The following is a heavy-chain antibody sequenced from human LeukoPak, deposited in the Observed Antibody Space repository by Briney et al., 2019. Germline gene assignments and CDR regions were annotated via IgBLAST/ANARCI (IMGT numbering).Heavy chain of an antibody. CDR1: GYTFSDYY. CDR3: GRGGPNRSGWTLDH. CDR2: INLNTGGT. Sequence: ASVKVSCKASGYTFSDYYIHWVRQAPGQGPEWMGWINLNTGGTNYAQKFDGRFSMTRDTSINTAFMELSGLTFDDTAVYYCGRGGPNRSGWTLDHWGQGTLVTVSS. J-gene: IGHJ4*02. V-gene: IGHV1-2*02. D-gene: IGHD6-19*01.